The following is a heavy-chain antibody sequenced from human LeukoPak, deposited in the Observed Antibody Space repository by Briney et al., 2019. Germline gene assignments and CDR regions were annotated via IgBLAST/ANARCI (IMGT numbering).Heavy chain of an antibody. CDR1: GGTFSSYA. J-gene: IGHJ4*02. CDR3: ARGSSSSPADY. Sequence: SVKVSCKASGGTFSSYAISWVGQAPGQELEWMGGIIPIFGTANYAQKFQGRVTITTDESTSTAYMELSSLRSEDTAVYYCARGSSSSPADYWGQGTLVTVSS. CDR2: IIPIFGTA. V-gene: IGHV1-69*05. D-gene: IGHD6-6*01.